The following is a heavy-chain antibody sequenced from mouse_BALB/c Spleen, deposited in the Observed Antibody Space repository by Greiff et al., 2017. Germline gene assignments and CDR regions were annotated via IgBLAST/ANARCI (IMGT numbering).Heavy chain of an antibody. D-gene: IGHD1-1*01. J-gene: IGHJ2*01. CDR1: GFAFSSYD. CDR2: ISSGGGST. Sequence: EVQRVESGGGLVKPGGSLKLSCAASGFAFSSYDMSWVRQTPEKRLEWVAYISSGGGSTYYPDTVKGRFTISRDNAKNTLYLQMSSLKSEDTAMYYCARQYGSSVDYWGQGTTLTVSS. CDR3: ARQYGSSVDY. V-gene: IGHV5-12-1*01.